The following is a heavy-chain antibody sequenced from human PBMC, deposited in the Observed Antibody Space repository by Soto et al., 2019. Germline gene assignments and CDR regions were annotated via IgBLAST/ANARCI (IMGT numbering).Heavy chain of an antibody. CDR2: IIPIFGTA. CDR1: GGTFSSYA. CDR3: ARQPATSIAAAGTYGMDV. V-gene: IGHV1-69*06. D-gene: IGHD6-13*01. Sequence: SVKVSCTASGGTFSSYAISWVRQAPGQGLEWMGGIIPIFGTANYAQKFQGRVTITADKSISTAYLQWSSLKASDTAMYYCARQPATSIAAAGTYGMDVWGQGTTVTVSS. J-gene: IGHJ6*02.